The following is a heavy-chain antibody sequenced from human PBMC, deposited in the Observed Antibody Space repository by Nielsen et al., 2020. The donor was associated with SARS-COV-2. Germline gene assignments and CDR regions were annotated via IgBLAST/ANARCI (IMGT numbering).Heavy chain of an antibody. Sequence: ASVKVSCKASGYTFTSYDINWVRQATGQGLEWMGWMNPNSGNTGYAQKFQGRVTMTRNTSISTAYMELSSLRSEDTAVYYCVNCRTSWLDDDLDDIWGQGTMVTVSA. J-gene: IGHJ3*02. CDR2: MNPNSGNT. D-gene: IGHD6-13*01. CDR3: VNCRTSWLDDDLDDI. CDR1: GYTFTSYD. V-gene: IGHV1-8*01.